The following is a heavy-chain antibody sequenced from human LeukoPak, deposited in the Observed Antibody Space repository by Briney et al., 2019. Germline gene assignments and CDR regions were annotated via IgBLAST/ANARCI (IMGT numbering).Heavy chain of an antibody. CDR3: ARAPGYSSGWRHIDY. Sequence: SETLSLTCAVYGGSFSGYYWSWIRQPPGKGPEWIGEINHSGSTNYNPSLKSRVTISVDTSKNQFSLKLSSVTAADTAVYYCARAPGYSSGWRHIDYWGQGTLVTVSS. V-gene: IGHV4-34*01. CDR1: GGSFSGYY. CDR2: INHSGST. D-gene: IGHD6-19*01. J-gene: IGHJ4*02.